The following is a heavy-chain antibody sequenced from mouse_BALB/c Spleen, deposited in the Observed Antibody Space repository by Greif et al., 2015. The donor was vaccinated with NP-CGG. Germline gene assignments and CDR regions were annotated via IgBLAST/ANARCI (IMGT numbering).Heavy chain of an antibody. Sequence: QVQLQQSGAELAKPGASVKMSCKASGYTFTSYWMHWVKQRPGQGLEWIGYINPSTGYTEYNQKFKDKATLTADKSSSTACMQLSSLTSEEAAVYYCARRDSAGYGYWGQGTTLTVSS. CDR3: ARRDSAGYGY. D-gene: IGHD3-2*01. CDR1: GYTFTSYW. V-gene: IGHV1-7*01. CDR2: INPSTGYT. J-gene: IGHJ2*01.